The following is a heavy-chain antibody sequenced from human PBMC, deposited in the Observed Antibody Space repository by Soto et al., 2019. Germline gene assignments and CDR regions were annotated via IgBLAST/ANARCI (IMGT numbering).Heavy chain of an antibody. J-gene: IGHJ4*01. CDR1: GAPVSSETHF. CDR2: MYYSGIT. D-gene: IGHD1-26*01. Sequence: PAENLSLTCTVSGAPVSSETHFWTWIRQPPGKGLEWIGYMYYSGITNSNTALKSRVTLSVDRSRNQFSLSLNAVTAADTAVYYSAREDMSGTYYFDYWGQGTQVTVSS. V-gene: IGHV4-61*01. CDR3: AREDMSGTYYFDY.